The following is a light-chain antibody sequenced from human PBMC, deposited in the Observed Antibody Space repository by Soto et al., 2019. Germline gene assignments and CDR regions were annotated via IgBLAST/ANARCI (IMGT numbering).Light chain of an antibody. CDR2: AAS. Sequence: DIQMTQSASSLSASVGDRVTITCRASQSITNSLNWYQHKPGKAPTLVVYAASSLQSGVPSRFSGSGSGTDFTLTISSLQPEDFATYFCQQGHSMPFTFGPGTKVDIK. CDR1: QSITNS. CDR3: QQGHSMPFT. J-gene: IGKJ3*01. V-gene: IGKV1-39*01.